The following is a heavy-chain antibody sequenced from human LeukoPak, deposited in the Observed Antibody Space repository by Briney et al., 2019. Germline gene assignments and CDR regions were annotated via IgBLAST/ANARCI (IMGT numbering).Heavy chain of an antibody. V-gene: IGHV3-66*01. Sequence: GGSLRLSCAASGFTFSSCAMSWVRQAPGKGLEWVSVIYSGGSTYYADSVKGRFTISRDNSKNTLYLQMNNLRDEDTAVCYCARGYRYSTGWYYFDFWGQGTLVTVSS. CDR3: ARGYRYSTGWYYFDF. D-gene: IGHD6-19*01. CDR2: IYSGGST. CDR1: GFTFSSCA. J-gene: IGHJ4*02.